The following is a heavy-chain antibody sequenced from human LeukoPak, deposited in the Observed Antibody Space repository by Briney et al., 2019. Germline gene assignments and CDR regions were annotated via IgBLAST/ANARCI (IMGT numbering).Heavy chain of an antibody. V-gene: IGHV4-59*01. D-gene: IGHD3-10*01. CDR3: ASSRFGELSYYMDV. Sequence: SETLSLTCTVSGGSISSYYWNWIRQPPGKGLEWIGYIYYSGTTNYNPSLKSRVTISVDTSKNQFSLKLSSVTAADTAVYYCASSRFGELSYYMDVWGKGTTVTISS. J-gene: IGHJ6*03. CDR2: IYYSGTT. CDR1: GGSISSYY.